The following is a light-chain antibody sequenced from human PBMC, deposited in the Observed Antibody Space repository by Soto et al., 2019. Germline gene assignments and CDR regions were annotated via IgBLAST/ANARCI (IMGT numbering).Light chain of an antibody. Sequence: QSALTQPASVSGSPGQSITISCTGTNSDVGGYNYVSWYQQHPGKVPRLIIYEVSNRPSGVSNRFSGSKSGNTASLTVSGLQAEDEADYYCASFTSSATWIFGGGTKQTVL. CDR1: NSDVGGYNY. CDR2: EVS. CDR3: ASFTSSATWI. V-gene: IGLV2-14*01. J-gene: IGLJ2*01.